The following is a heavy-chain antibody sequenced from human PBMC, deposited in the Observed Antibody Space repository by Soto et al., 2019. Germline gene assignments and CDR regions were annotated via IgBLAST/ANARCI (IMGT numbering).Heavy chain of an antibody. J-gene: IGHJ6*02. CDR3: ARDLRSTRLDV. CDR1: GLTFRNYG. CDR2: IWYDGSKT. D-gene: IGHD3-10*01. Sequence: QVQLVESGGGVVQPGRSLRLSCAATGLTFRNYGMHWVRQAPVKGLEWVAVIWYDGSKTYYADSVKGRFTISRDNSKNTLYLQMNSLRAEDTAVYFCARDLRSTRLDVWGQGTTVTVSS. V-gene: IGHV3-33*01.